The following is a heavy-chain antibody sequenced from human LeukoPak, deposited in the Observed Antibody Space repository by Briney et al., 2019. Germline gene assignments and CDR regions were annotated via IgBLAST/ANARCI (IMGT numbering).Heavy chain of an antibody. CDR3: ASGPMVIKAFDI. V-gene: IGHV4-34*01. CDR2: INHSGST. J-gene: IGHJ3*02. Sequence: KPSETLSLTCAVYGGSFSGYYWSWIRQPPGKGLEWIGEINHSGSTNHNPSLKGRVTISVDTSKNQFSLKLSSVTAADTAVYYCASGPMVIKAFDIWGQGTMVTVSS. D-gene: IGHD3-22*01. CDR1: GGSFSGYY.